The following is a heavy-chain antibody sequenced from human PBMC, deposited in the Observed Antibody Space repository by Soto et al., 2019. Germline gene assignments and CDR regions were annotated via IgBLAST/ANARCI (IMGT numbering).Heavy chain of an antibody. Sequence: QVQLVQSGAEVKKPGSSVKVSCKASGGTFSSYAISWVRQAPGQGLEWMGGIIPIFGTATYAQKFQGRVTITADESTSTAYMELSSLRSEDTAVYYCARDYNESPLTVYEDWGQGTLVTVSS. CDR2: IIPIFGTA. D-gene: IGHD1-1*01. J-gene: IGHJ4*02. CDR1: GGTFSSYA. V-gene: IGHV1-69*01. CDR3: ARDYNESPLTVYED.